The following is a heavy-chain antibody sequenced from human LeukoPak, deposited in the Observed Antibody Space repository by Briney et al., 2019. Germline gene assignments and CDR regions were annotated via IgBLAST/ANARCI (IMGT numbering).Heavy chain of an antibody. CDR3: ARASTRGTSSWYS. J-gene: IGHJ4*02. V-gene: IGHV3-7*03. CDR1: GFTFSTYW. D-gene: IGHD6-13*01. Sequence: PGGSLRLSCAGSGFTFSTYWMNWVRQAPGKGLEWVANMNQDGSEKYYQDSVKGRFTISRDNAKNSVYLQMNSLRAEDTAVYYCARASTRGTSSWYSWGQGTLVTVSS. CDR2: MNQDGSEK.